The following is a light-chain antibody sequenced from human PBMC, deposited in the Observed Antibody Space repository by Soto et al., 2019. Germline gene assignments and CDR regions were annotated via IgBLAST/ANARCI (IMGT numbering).Light chain of an antibody. J-gene: IGLJ3*02. V-gene: IGLV1-44*01. CDR2: SND. CDR1: SSNIGTNT. CDR3: AAWDARLNGVV. Sequence: QAVVTQPPSTSGTPGQRVTISCSGSSSNIGTNTVNWYQQVPGTAPKLLIYSNDQRPSGVPDRFSGSKSGTSVSLAISGLQSEDEADYFCAAWDARLNGVVFGGGTKHRP.